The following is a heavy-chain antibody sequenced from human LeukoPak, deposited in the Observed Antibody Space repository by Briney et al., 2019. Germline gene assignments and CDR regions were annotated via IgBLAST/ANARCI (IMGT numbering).Heavy chain of an antibody. J-gene: IGHJ6*03. V-gene: IGHV4-34*01. D-gene: IGHD3-10*01. CDR2: INHSGST. Sequence: SETLSLTCAVYGGSFSGYYWSWIRQPPGKGLEWIGEINHSGSTNYNPSLKSRVTISVDTSKNQFSLKLSSVTAADTAVYYCARRTRVRGKMAYYYYYYMDVWGKGTTVTVSS. CDR1: GGSFSGYY. CDR3: ARRTRVRGKMAYYYYYYMDV.